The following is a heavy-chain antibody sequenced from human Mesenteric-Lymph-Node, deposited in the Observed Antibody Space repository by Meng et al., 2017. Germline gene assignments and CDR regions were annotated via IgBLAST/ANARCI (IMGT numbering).Heavy chain of an antibody. CDR3: ARAQGYSYYFDY. Sequence: ASVKVSCKASGGTFSSYAISWVRQAPGQGLEWMGWISAYNGNANYAQNLQGRLTLTVDTSTTTAYMELRSLRSDDTAVYYCARAQGYSYYFDYWGQGTLVTVSS. CDR1: GGTFSSYA. J-gene: IGHJ4*02. V-gene: IGHV1-18*01. D-gene: IGHD3-22*01. CDR2: ISAYNGNA.